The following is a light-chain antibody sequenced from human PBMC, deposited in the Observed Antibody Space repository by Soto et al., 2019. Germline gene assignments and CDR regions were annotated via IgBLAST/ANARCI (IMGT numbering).Light chain of an antibody. Sequence: DLQMTQSPSTLSASVGDRVTITCRASHSISSWLAWYQQKPGKAPKLLIYKASILESEVPSRFSVSGSVTAFALTISSLPPDDFANYYCRQYNGYPTFGQGTKVDSK. V-gene: IGKV1-5*03. CDR1: HSISSW. CDR2: KAS. J-gene: IGKJ1*01. CDR3: RQYNGYPT.